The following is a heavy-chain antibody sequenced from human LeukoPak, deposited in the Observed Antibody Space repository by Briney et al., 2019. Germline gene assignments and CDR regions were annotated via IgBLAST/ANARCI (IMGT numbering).Heavy chain of an antibody. D-gene: IGHD3-3*01. J-gene: IGHJ6*02. CDR2: IKQDGSEK. Sequence: GGSLRLSCAASGFTFSSYWMCWVRQAPGKGLEWVANIKQDGSEKYYVDSVKGRFTISRDNAKNSLYLQMNSLRAEDTAVYYCAREEHYDFWSGYYYYYGMDVWGQGTTVTVSS. V-gene: IGHV3-7*01. CDR1: GFTFSSYW. CDR3: AREEHYDFWSGYYYYYGMDV.